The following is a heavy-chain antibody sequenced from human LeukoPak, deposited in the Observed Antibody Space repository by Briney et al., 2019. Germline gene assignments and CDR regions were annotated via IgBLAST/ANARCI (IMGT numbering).Heavy chain of an antibody. CDR2: IYTSGST. CDR1: GGSISSGSYY. V-gene: IGHV4-61*02. CDR3: ARDRIAVAGTVGEIDY. Sequence: PSETLSLTCTVSGGSISSGSYYWSWIRQPAGKGLEWIGRIYTSGSTNYNPSLKSRVTISVDTSKNQFSLKLSSVTAADTAVYYCARDRIAVAGTVGEIDYWGQGTLVTVSS. D-gene: IGHD6-19*01. J-gene: IGHJ4*02.